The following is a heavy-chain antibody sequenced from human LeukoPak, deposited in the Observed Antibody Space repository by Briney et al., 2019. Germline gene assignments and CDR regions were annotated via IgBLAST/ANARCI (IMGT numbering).Heavy chain of an antibody. D-gene: IGHD6-19*01. CDR1: GFTFDDYG. CDR2: INWNGGST. J-gene: IGHJ4*02. V-gene: IGHV3-20*04. CDR3: ARVDSSGWYGQSDY. Sequence: PGGSLRLSCAASGFTFDDYGMSWVRQAPGKGLEWVSSINWNGGSTGYTDSVKGRFTISRDNAKNSLYLQMNSLRAEDTALHYCARVDSSGWYGQSDYWGQGTLVTVSS.